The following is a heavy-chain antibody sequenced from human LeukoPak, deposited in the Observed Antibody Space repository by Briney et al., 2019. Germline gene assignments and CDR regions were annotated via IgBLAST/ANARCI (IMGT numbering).Heavy chain of an antibody. D-gene: IGHD2-15*01. J-gene: IGHJ6*03. CDR1: GFTFSDYY. Sequence: GGSLRLSCAASGFTFSDYYMSWIRQAPGKGLEWVSYISSSGSTIYYADSVKGRFTISRDNAKNSLYLQMNSLRAEDTAVYCCARDGNCSGGSCYSGYYYYYMDVWGKGTTVTISS. CDR2: ISSSGSTI. V-gene: IGHV3-11*01. CDR3: ARDGNCSGGSCYSGYYYYYMDV.